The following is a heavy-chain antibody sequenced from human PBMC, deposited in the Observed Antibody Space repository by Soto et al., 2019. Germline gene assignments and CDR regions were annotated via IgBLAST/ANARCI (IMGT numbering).Heavy chain of an antibody. V-gene: IGHV4-31*03. Sequence: PSETLSLTSTVSGGSISSGGYYWSWIRQHPGKSLEWIGYIYYSGSTYYNPSLKSRVTISVDTSKNQFSLKLSSVTAADTAVYYCARAFPIFGVVTWYFDYWGQGTLV. CDR2: IYYSGST. J-gene: IGHJ4*02. CDR3: ARAFPIFGVVTWYFDY. D-gene: IGHD3-3*01. CDR1: GGSISSGGYY.